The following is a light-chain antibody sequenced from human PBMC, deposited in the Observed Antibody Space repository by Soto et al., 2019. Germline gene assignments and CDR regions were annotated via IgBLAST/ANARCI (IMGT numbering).Light chain of an antibody. V-gene: IGLV3-21*02. Sequence: SYELTQTPSVSVAPGQTASITCGGSDIGNKNVHWYQQKPGQAPVLVVYDDRVRPSGIPKRFSGSNSGNTATLTISRVEAGDEADYYCQVWDSASDHHVFGTGTKLTVL. CDR2: DDR. CDR1: DIGNKN. CDR3: QVWDSASDHHV. J-gene: IGLJ1*01.